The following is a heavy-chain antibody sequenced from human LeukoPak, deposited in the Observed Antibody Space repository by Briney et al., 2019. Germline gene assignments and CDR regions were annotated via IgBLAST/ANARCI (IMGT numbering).Heavy chain of an antibody. CDR2: INHSGST. V-gene: IGHV4-34*01. CDR3: ARRVLGRYCSSTSCYPGFDY. Sequence: SETLSLTCAVYGGSFSGYYWSWIRQPPGKGLEWIGEINHSGSTNYNPSLESRVTISVDTSKNQFSLKLSSVTAADTAVYYCARRVLGRYCSSTSCYPGFDYWGQGTLVTVSS. CDR1: GGSFSGYY. D-gene: IGHD2-2*01. J-gene: IGHJ4*02.